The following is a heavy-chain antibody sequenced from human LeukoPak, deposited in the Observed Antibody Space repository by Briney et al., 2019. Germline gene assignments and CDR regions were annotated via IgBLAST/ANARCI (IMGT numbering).Heavy chain of an antibody. V-gene: IGHV3-23*01. CDR2: ISGSGGST. CDR1: GFTFSSYG. D-gene: IGHD6-6*01. J-gene: IGHJ6*03. CDR3: ARGGYSSSSYFYYYMDV. Sequence: GGSLRLSCAASGFTFSSYGMSWVRQAPGKGLEWVSAISGSGGSTYYADSVKGRFTISRDNSKNTLYLQMNSLRAEDTAVYYCARGGYSSSSYFYYYMDVWGKGTTVTVSS.